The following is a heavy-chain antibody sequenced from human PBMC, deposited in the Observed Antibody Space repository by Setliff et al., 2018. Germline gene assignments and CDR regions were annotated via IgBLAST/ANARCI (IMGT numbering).Heavy chain of an antibody. J-gene: IGHJ5*02. Sequence: SETLSLTCTVSGGSISSGGYYWSWIRRHPGKGLEWIGYIYYSGSTYYNPSLKSRVTISVDTSKNQFSLKLSSVTAADTAVYYCARPYGSGSYIGTNWFDPWGQGTLVTVSS. D-gene: IGHD3-10*01. CDR1: GGSISSGGYY. CDR2: IYYSGST. V-gene: IGHV4-31*03. CDR3: ARPYGSGSYIGTNWFDP.